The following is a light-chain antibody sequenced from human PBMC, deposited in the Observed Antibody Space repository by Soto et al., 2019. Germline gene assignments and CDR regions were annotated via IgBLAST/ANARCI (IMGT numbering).Light chain of an antibody. CDR2: IND. CDR3: AAWDDSLNAL. V-gene: IGLV1-44*01. J-gene: IGLJ1*01. CDR1: SSNIGDNP. Sequence: AVVTQPPSASGTPGQRITISCSGSSSNIGDNPVNWYQQLPGAAPKLLIYINDQRPSGVPDRFSGSKSGTSASLAISGLQPEDEADYYCAAWDDSLNALFGTGTKLTVL.